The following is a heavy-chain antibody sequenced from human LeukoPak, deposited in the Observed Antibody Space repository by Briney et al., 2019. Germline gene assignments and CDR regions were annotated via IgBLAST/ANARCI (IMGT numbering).Heavy chain of an antibody. J-gene: IGHJ4*02. CDR1: GFTVSSNY. Sequence: HPGGSLRLSCAASGFTVSSNYMSWVRQAPGKGLEWVSVIYSGGSTYYADSVKGRFTISRDNSKNTLYLQMNSLRAEDTAVYYCARGHDYSNYFDYWGQGTLDTVSS. CDR2: IYSGGST. CDR3: ARGHDYSNYFDY. D-gene: IGHD4-11*01. V-gene: IGHV3-66*02.